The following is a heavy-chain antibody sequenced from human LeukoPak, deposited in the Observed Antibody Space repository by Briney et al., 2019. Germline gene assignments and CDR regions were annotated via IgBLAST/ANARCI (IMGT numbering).Heavy chain of an antibody. J-gene: IGHJ4*02. V-gene: IGHV3-53*01. CDR1: GFTVNTYY. CDR2: IYNDGSA. Sequence: GGSLRLSCAASGFTVNTYYMTWVRQVPGKGLEWVSIIYNDGSALYADSVKGRFTISRDNSKNTLYLQMNSLRDEDTAVYYCVGQVVGPWEWGQGTLVTVSS. CDR3: VGQVVGPWE. D-gene: IGHD3-22*01.